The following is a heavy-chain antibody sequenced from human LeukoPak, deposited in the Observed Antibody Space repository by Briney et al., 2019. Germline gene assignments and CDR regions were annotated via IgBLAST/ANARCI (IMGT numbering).Heavy chain of an antibody. CDR2: IKPDENEK. Sequence: GGSLRLSCAASGFTFRSHGMHWVRQAPGKGLEWVANIKPDENEKFYVDSVKGRFTISSDNAKNSLYLQMNSLRAEDTALYYCTRSPDGFDYWGQGTLVTVSS. V-gene: IGHV3-7*03. CDR3: TRSPDGFDY. CDR1: GFTFRSHG. J-gene: IGHJ4*02. D-gene: IGHD1-14*01.